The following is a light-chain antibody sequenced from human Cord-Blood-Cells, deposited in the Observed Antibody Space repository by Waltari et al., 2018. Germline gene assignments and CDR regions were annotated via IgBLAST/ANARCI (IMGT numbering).Light chain of an antibody. Sequence: DIVLTQSPGTLSLSPGERATLSCRASQSVSSSYLAWYQQKPGQAPRRLIYGASSRATGIPDRFSGSGSGTDFTLTISRLEPEDFAVYYCQQYGSSPFGQGTKVEIK. CDR1: QSVSSSY. CDR3: QQYGSSP. V-gene: IGKV3-20*01. J-gene: IGKJ1*01. CDR2: GAS.